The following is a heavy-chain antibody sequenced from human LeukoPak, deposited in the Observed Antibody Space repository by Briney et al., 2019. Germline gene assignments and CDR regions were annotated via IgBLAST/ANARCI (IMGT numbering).Heavy chain of an antibody. CDR1: GFTVGSNY. CDR3: AGGDYFDSSGYQSCFDY. V-gene: IGHV3-66*01. Sequence: GGSLRLSCAASGFTVGSNYMSWVRQAPGKGLEWVSVIYSGGSTYYADSVKGRFTISRDNSKNTLYLQMNSLRAEDTAVYYCAGGDYFDSSGYQSCFDYWGQGTLVTVSS. J-gene: IGHJ4*02. D-gene: IGHD3-22*01. CDR2: IYSGGST.